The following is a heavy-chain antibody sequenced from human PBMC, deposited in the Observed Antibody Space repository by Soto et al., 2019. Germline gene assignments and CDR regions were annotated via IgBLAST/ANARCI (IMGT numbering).Heavy chain of an antibody. J-gene: IGHJ3*02. CDR3: ATEAVEWGITFGGSAAFDI. Sequence: GASVKVSCKASGYTFTGYYMHWVRQAPGQGLEWMGWINPNSGGTNYAQKFQGWVTMTRDTSISTAYMELSRLRSDDTAVYYCATEAVEWGITFGGSAAFDIWGQGTMVTVSS. V-gene: IGHV1-2*04. D-gene: IGHD3-16*01. CDR2: INPNSGGT. CDR1: GYTFTGYY.